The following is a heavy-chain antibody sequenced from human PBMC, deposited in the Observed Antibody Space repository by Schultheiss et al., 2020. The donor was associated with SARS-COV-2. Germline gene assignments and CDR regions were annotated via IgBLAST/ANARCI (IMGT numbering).Heavy chain of an antibody. CDR2: ISAYNGKT. V-gene: IGHV1-18*04. Sequence: ASVKVSCKASGYTFPSYGIIWVRQAPGQGLEWMGWISAYNGKTNYEQKFQGRVTMTTDTSTSTAYMEVRSLRSDDTAVYYCARAADLYGSGDYQGYYYYMDVWGTGTTVTVSS. CDR1: GYTFPSYG. D-gene: IGHD3-10*01. CDR3: ARAADLYGSGDYQGYYYYMDV. J-gene: IGHJ6*03.